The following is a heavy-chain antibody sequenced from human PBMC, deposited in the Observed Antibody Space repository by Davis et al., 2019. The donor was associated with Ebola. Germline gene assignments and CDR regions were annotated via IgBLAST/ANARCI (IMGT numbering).Heavy chain of an antibody. CDR3: ARGEYRSFTMIVVANYFDY. CDR1: GYTFTGYY. J-gene: IGHJ4*02. V-gene: IGHV1-2*02. CDR2: INPNSGGT. Sequence: ASVKVSCKASGYTFTGYYMHWVRQAPGQGLEWMGWINPNSGGTNYPQKLQGRVTMTRDTSISTAYMKLSRLRSDDTAVYYCARGEYRSFTMIVVANYFDYWGQGTLVTVSS. D-gene: IGHD3-22*01.